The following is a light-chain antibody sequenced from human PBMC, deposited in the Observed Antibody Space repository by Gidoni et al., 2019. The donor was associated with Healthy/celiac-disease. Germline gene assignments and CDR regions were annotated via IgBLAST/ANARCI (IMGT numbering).Light chain of an antibody. CDR3: QQRSNWPPSIT. CDR2: DAS. V-gene: IGKV3-11*01. CDR1: QRVISY. J-gene: IGKJ5*01. Sequence: EIVLPQSPATLSLSPGERATLSCRASQRVISYLAWCQPKPGQAPRLLIYDASNRATGIPARFIGSGSVTDFTLTISSLEPEDFAVYYCQQRSNWPPSITFGQGTRLEIK.